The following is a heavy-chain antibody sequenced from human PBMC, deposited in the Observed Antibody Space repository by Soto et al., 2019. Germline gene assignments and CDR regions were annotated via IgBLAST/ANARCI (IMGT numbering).Heavy chain of an antibody. V-gene: IGHV3-33*01. CDR1: GFTFSSYG. J-gene: IGHJ6*02. Sequence: GSLRLSCAASGFTFSSYGMHWVRQAPGKGLEWVAVIWYDGSNKYYADSVKGRFTISRDNSKNTLYLQMNSLRAEDTAVYYCARALYYDILTGYYGPDYYYYGMDVWGQGTTVTVSS. CDR2: IWYDGSNK. D-gene: IGHD3-9*01. CDR3: ARALYYDILTGYYGPDYYYYGMDV.